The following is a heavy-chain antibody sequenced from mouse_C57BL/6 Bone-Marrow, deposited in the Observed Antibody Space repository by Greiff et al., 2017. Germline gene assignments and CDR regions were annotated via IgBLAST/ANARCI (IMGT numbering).Heavy chain of an antibody. CDR1: GYTFTSYW. J-gene: IGHJ2*01. CDR2: INPSSGYT. CDR3: ATDYGSSPYYFDY. D-gene: IGHD1-1*01. Sequence: QVQLQQSGAELAKPGASVKLSCKASGYTFTSYWMHWVKQRPGQGLEWIGYINPSSGYTKYNQKFKDKATLTADKSSSTAYMQLSSLTYEDSAVYYCATDYGSSPYYFDYWGQVTTLTVSS. V-gene: IGHV1-7*01.